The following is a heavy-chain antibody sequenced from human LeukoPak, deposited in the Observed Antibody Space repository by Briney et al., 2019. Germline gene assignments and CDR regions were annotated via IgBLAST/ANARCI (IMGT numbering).Heavy chain of an antibody. CDR2: IIPIFDTP. J-gene: IGHJ3*02. D-gene: IGHD1-1*01. CDR1: GGTFNNYA. V-gene: IGHV1-69*05. Sequence: ASVKVSCKASGGTFNNYAISWVRQAPGQGLEWMGGIIPIFDTPNYAQKFQGRVTITTDESTSTAFMELSSLRSEDTAVYYCARDIPGYDAFDIWGQGTVVTVSS. CDR3: ARDIPGYDAFDI.